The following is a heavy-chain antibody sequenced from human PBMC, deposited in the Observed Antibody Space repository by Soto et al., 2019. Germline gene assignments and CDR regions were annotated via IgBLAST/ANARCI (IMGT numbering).Heavy chain of an antibody. J-gene: IGHJ6*02. CDR2: IVVGSGNT. V-gene: IGHV1-58*01. CDR3: AAPRDGYYDSSGYYYGSPYYYYYGMDV. Sequence: SVKVSCKASGFTFTSSAVQWVRQARGQRLEWIGWIVVGSGNTNYAQKFQERVTITRDMSTSTAYMELSSLRSEDTAVYYCAAPRDGYYDSSGYYYGSPYYYYYGMDVWGQGTTVTSP. D-gene: IGHD3-22*01. CDR1: GFTFTSSA.